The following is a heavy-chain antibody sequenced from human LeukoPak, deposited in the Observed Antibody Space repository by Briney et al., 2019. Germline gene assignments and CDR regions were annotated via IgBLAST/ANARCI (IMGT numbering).Heavy chain of an antibody. Sequence: SETLSLTCTVSGGSISSYYWSWIRQPPGKGLEWIGYIYYSGSTNYNPSLKSRVTISIDTSKNQFSLKLSSVTAADTAVYYCARGMSGWYYSFDCWGQATLVTVPS. CDR2: IYYSGST. V-gene: IGHV4-59*01. J-gene: IGHJ4*02. D-gene: IGHD6-19*01. CDR1: GGSISSYY. CDR3: ARGMSGWYYSFDC.